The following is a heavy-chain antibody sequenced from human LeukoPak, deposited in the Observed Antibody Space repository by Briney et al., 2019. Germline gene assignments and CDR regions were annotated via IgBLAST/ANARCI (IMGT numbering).Heavy chain of an antibody. V-gene: IGHV4-59*12. CDR1: GSSINNNF. D-gene: IGHD2-2*01. J-gene: IGHJ3*02. CDR2: IYSTGSA. Sequence: SETLSLTCTVSGSSINNNFWTWIRQPPGKGLEWIGHIYSTGSANYNPSLKSRVLISGDTSKNQISLKLTSVTAADTAVYFCARARYANAWYAFDIWGHGTMVTVSS. CDR3: ARARYANAWYAFDI.